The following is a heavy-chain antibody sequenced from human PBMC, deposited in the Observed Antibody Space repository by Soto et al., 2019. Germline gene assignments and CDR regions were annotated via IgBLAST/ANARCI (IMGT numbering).Heavy chain of an antibody. J-gene: IGHJ4*02. Sequence: EVQLLESGGGLVQPGESLRLSCAASGFTFSDDAMSWVRQAPGKGLEWVSGINDNGDTTHYADSVKGRFTISRDNSRNTLYLQTNTLRGEDTAVYYCATGGWYCRGGSCHFDYWGQGTLVTVSS. CDR3: ATGGWYCRGGSCHFDY. CDR1: GFTFSDDA. CDR2: INDNGDTT. D-gene: IGHD2-15*01. V-gene: IGHV3-23*01.